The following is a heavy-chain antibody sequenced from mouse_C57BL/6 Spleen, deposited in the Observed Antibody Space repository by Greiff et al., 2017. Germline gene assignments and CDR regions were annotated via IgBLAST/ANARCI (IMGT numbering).Heavy chain of an antibody. CDR2: ISSGGDYI. CDR1: GFTFSSYA. Sequence: EVNVVESGEGLVKPGGSLKLSCAASGFTFSSYAMSWVRQTPEKRLEWVAYISSGGDYIYYADTVKGRFTISRDNARNTLYLQMSSLKSEDTAMYYCTRENYGRSYGAYWGQGTLVTVSA. D-gene: IGHD1-1*01. J-gene: IGHJ3*01. CDR3: TRENYGRSYGAY. V-gene: IGHV5-9-1*02.